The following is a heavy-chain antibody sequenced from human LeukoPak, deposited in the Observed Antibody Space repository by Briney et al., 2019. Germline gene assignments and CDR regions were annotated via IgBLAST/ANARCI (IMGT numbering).Heavy chain of an antibody. J-gene: IGHJ6*03. CDR1: GFAFSSSW. CDR3: ARRAPGYCITTSCPDTYYYYYYMDV. V-gene: IGHV3-7*01. CDR2: IKQDGSET. Sequence: GGSLRLSCAASGFAFSSSWMSWVRQAPGKGLEWVANIKQDGSETYYVDSLKGRFTVSRDNAKNSVYLEMNNLRAEDTAVYYCARRAPGYCITTSCPDTYYYYYYMDVWGKGTTVTVSS. D-gene: IGHD2-2*01.